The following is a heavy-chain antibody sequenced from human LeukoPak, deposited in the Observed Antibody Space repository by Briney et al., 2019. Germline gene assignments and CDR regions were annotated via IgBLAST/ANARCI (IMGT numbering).Heavy chain of an antibody. CDR1: GYSISSGDYY. CDR3: ARGPYSYDSSGAFDI. J-gene: IGHJ3*02. D-gene: IGHD3-22*01. V-gene: IGHV4-61*02. CDR2: FSSSGST. Sequence: PSQTLSLTCTVSGYSISSGDYYWSWIRQPAGKGLEWIGRFSSSGSTNYNPSLSSRVTISVDTSTNQSSLKLSSVTAADTAVYFCARGPYSYDSSGAFDIWGQGTMVTVSS.